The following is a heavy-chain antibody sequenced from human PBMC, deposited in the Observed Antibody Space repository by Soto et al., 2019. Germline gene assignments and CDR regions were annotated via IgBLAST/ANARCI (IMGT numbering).Heavy chain of an antibody. D-gene: IGHD3-10*01. CDR3: ARIELLWFREPTAGYYFDY. V-gene: IGHV4-39*07. CDR2: INHSGST. CDR1: GDSISSGPNY. Sequence: NPSETLSLTCTVSGDSISSGPNYWSWIRQPPGKGLEWIGEINHSGSTNYNPSLKSRVTISVDTSKNQFSLKLSSVTAADTAVYYCARIELLWFREPTAGYYFDYWGQGTLVTVSS. J-gene: IGHJ4*02.